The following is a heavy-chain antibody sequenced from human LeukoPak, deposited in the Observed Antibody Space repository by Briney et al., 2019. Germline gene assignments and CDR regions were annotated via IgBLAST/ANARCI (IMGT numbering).Heavy chain of an antibody. Sequence: PGGSLRLSCAASGFTFSSYSMNWVRQAPGKGLEWVSSISSSSSYIYYADSVKGRFTISRDNAKNSLYLQMNSLRAEDTAVYYCARDGQDCGGDCYSYYFDYWGQGTLVTVSS. CDR3: ARDGQDCGGDCYSYYFDY. D-gene: IGHD2-21*02. CDR1: GFTFSSYS. V-gene: IGHV3-21*01. J-gene: IGHJ4*02. CDR2: ISSSSSYI.